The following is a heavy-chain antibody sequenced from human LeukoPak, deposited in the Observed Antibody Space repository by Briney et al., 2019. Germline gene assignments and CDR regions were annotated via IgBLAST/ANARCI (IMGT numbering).Heavy chain of an antibody. CDR1: GFTFSDYY. Sequence: GGSLRLSCAASGFTFSDYYMSWIRQAPGKGLEWVSSISSSSSYIYYADSVKGRFTISRDNAKNSLYLQMNSLRAEDTAVYYCARDRIAAAVSYFDYWGQGTLVTVSS. V-gene: IGHV3-11*06. J-gene: IGHJ4*02. CDR3: ARDRIAAAVSYFDY. CDR2: ISSSSSYI. D-gene: IGHD6-13*01.